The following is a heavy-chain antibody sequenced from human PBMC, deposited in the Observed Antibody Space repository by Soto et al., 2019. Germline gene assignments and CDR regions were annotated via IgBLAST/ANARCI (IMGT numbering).Heavy chain of an antibody. CDR1: GFIFEDFV. J-gene: IGHJ5*02. CDR2: ISVSGFKK. CDR3: AKNQGVELVPLATVDWFDP. Sequence: PGGSLRLSCRASGFIFEDFVMSWVRQAPGKGLEWISSISVSGFKKYYADSVKGRFTISRDNSKSTVYLELNNLSAEDTAVYHCAKNQGVELVPLATVDWFDPWGQGSVVTVSS. D-gene: IGHD1-26*01. V-gene: IGHV3-23*01.